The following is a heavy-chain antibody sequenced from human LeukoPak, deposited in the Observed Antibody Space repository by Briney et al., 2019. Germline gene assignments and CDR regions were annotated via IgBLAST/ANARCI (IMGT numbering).Heavy chain of an antibody. J-gene: IGHJ3*02. D-gene: IGHD6-19*01. CDR3: ARPETQYSSGLDGFDI. CDR1: GFTFSTYW. Sequence: GGSLRLSCAASGFTFSTYWMHWVRQAPGKGLVWVSRINSDGSRTTYADSVKGRFTISRDNAKNTLYLQMNSLRTEDSAVYYCARPETQYSSGLDGFDIWGQGTMVTVSS. V-gene: IGHV3-74*01. CDR2: INSDGSRT.